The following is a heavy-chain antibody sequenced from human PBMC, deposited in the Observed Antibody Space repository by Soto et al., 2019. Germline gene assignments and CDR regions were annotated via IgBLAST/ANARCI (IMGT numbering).Heavy chain of an antibody. CDR3: ARPRRDYYYYYGMDV. CDR1: GFTFSGYG. V-gene: IGHV3-30*03. Sequence: QVQLVESGGGVVQPGRSLRLSCAASGFTFSGYGMHWVRQAPGKGLEWVAVISNDALNKYYADSVKGRFAISRDDSRNTLYLQMNSLRVEDTAVYYCARPRRDYYYYYGMDVWGQGTTVTVSS. J-gene: IGHJ6*02. CDR2: ISNDALNK.